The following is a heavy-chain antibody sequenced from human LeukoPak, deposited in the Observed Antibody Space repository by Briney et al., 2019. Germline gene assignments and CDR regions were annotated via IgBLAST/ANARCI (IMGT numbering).Heavy chain of an antibody. V-gene: IGHV1-46*01. CDR1: GYTFTSYY. Sequence: ASVKVSCKASGYTFTSYYMHWARQAPGQGLEWMGIINPSGGSTSYAQKFQGRVTMTRDTSTSTVYMELSSLRSDDTAVYYCARGVAGTPLTDYWGQGTLVTVSS. CDR2: INPSGGST. J-gene: IGHJ4*02. D-gene: IGHD6-19*01. CDR3: ARGVAGTPLTDY.